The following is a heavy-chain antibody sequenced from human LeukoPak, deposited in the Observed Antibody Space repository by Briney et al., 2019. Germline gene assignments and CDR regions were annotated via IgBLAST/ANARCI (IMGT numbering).Heavy chain of an antibody. Sequence: GGSLSLSCAVSGFIFSNYAMNWVRQAPGKGLEWVSAISGSGDSTYYADSVKGRFTISRDNSKNRLSLQMNSLRAEDTAVYYCAKDHDYYASGPIWGQGTMVTVSS. CDR3: AKDHDYYASGPI. CDR2: ISGSGDST. V-gene: IGHV3-23*01. CDR1: GFIFSNYA. D-gene: IGHD3-10*01. J-gene: IGHJ3*02.